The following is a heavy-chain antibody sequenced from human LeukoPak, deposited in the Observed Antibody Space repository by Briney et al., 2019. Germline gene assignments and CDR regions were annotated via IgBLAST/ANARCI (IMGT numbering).Heavy chain of an antibody. D-gene: IGHD2-15*01. CDR2: ISGSGGST. V-gene: IGHV3-23*01. Sequence: GGSLRLSXAASGFTFSSYAMSWVRQAPGKGLEWVSAISGSGGSTYYADSVKGRFTISRDNSKNTLYLQMNSLRAEDTAVYYCVKDNCSGGSCDFDYWGQGTLVTVSS. J-gene: IGHJ4*02. CDR1: GFTFSSYA. CDR3: VKDNCSGGSCDFDY.